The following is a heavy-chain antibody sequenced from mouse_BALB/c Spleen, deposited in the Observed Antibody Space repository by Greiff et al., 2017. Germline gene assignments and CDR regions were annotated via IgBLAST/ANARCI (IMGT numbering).Heavy chain of an antibody. D-gene: IGHD1-1*01. V-gene: IGHV5-6-5*01. J-gene: IGHJ2*01. CDR3: ARGSSTTGFFDY. CDR1: GFTFSSYA. Sequence: DVKLVESGGGLVKPGGSLKLSCAASGFTFSSYAMSWVRQTPEKRLEWVASISSGGSTYYPDSVKGRFTISRDNARNILYLQMSSLRSEDTAMYYCARGSSTTGFFDYWGQGTTLTVSS. CDR2: ISSGGST.